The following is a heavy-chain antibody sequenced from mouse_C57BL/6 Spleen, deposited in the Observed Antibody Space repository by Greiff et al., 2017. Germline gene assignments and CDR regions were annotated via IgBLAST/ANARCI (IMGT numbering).Heavy chain of an antibody. CDR2: IDPEGGET. CDR1: GFNIKDYY. J-gene: IGHJ1*03. D-gene: IGHD2-3*01. Sequence: VQLQQSGAELVKPGASVKLSCTASGFNIKDYYMHWVQQRPEQGLEWIGRIDPEGGETKYAPTFQGQVTISADTSSNTAYLQLSSLTSKDTAVYYCAISLDYDGDYGGYFDVWGTGTTVTVSS. V-gene: IGHV14-2*01. CDR3: AISLDYDGDYGGYFDV.